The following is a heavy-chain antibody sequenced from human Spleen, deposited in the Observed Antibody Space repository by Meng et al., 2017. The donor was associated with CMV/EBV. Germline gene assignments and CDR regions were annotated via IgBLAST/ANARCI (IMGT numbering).Heavy chain of an antibody. CDR1: GYTFTSYG. Sequence: GYTFTSYGIRWVRQAPGQGLEWMGWISAYNGNTNYAQKLQGRVTMTTDTSTSTAYMELRSLRSDDTAVYYCARDKRVVPAARQGFDPWGQGTLVTVSS. V-gene: IGHV1-18*01. CDR3: ARDKRVVPAARQGFDP. J-gene: IGHJ5*02. CDR2: ISAYNGNT. D-gene: IGHD2-2*01.